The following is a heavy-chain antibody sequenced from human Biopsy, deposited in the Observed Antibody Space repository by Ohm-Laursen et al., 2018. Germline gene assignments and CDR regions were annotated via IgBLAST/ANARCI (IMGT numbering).Heavy chain of an antibody. CDR3: ARRPYTRDNWFDP. CDR2: IYSSGGT. D-gene: IGHD2-2*01. J-gene: IGHJ5*02. V-gene: IGHV4-4*08. CDR1: GGSLSLSY. Sequence: SETLSFTCHVSGGSLSLSYWSWIRQPPGKGLEWIGYIYSSGGTDYNPSLKSRVTISLDTSKNQFSLTLTSVTVADTAIYYCARRPYTRDNWFDPWGQGTLVTVSS.